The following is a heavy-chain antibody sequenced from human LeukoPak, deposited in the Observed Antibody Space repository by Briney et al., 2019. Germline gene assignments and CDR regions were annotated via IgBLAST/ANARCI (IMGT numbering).Heavy chain of an antibody. Sequence: SSETLSLTCAVYGGSFSGYYWSWIRQPPGKGLQWIASIYYSGSTYSNPSLKSRVTVSVDTSKNQFSLKLSSVTAADTAVYYCARLAIGGPNSYFALWGRGTLVTVSS. CDR3: ARLAIGGPNSYFAL. CDR2: IYYSGST. D-gene: IGHD4-23*01. V-gene: IGHV4-34*01. CDR1: GGSFSGYY. J-gene: IGHJ2*01.